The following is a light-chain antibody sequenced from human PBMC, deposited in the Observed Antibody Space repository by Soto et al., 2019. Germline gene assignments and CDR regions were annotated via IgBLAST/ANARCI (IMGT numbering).Light chain of an antibody. CDR2: GAS. V-gene: IGKV3-20*01. CDR1: QSVSSN. Sequence: EIVLTQSPGTLPLSTRERASLCCRSSQSVSSNLAWYQQKPGQAPRLLIYGASSRATGIPDRFSGSGSGTDFTLTISRLEPEDFAVYYCQQYGSSPAWTFGQGTKVDIK. J-gene: IGKJ1*01. CDR3: QQYGSSPAWT.